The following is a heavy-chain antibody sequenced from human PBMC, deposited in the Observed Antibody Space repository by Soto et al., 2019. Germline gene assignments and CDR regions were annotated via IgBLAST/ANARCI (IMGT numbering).Heavy chain of an antibody. J-gene: IGHJ6*02. V-gene: IGHV3-30*18. CDR1: GFTFSSYG. CDR2: ISYDGSNK. Sequence: GGSLRLSCAASGFTFSSYGMHWVRQAPGKGLEWVAVISYDGSNKYYADSVKGRFTISRDNSKNTLYLQMNSLRAEDTAVYYCAKDRSGPLRYFDWLSTHYYYYGMDVWGQGTTVTVSS. CDR3: AKDRSGPLRYFDWLSTHYYYYGMDV. D-gene: IGHD3-9*01.